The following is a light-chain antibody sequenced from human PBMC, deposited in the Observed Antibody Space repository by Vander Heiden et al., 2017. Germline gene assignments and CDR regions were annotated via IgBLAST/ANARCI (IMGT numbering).Light chain of an antibody. V-gene: IGLV2-14*01. Sequence: QSALTQPASVSGSPGPSITISCTGTSSDVGGYNYVSWYQQHPGKAPKLMTHDVSNRPSGVSNRFSGSKSGNTASLTISGLQAEDEADYYCSSYTSSSTWVFGGGTKLTVL. J-gene: IGLJ3*02. CDR3: SSYTSSSTWV. CDR1: SSDVGGYNY. CDR2: DVS.